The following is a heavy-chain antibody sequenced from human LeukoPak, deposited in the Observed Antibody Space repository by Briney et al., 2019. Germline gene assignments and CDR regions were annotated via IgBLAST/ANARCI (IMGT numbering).Heavy chain of an antibody. V-gene: IGHV4-61*02. CDR1: GGSINSGTYY. CDR3: AKQIASYHHYNHDY. Sequence: SETLSLTCTVSGGSINSGTYYWSWIRQPAGKGLEWIGRIYTRGSTNYNPSLKSRVTISVDTSKNQFSLKLSSVTAADTAVYYCAKQIASYHHYNHDYWGQGTLVTVSS. J-gene: IGHJ4*02. D-gene: IGHD1-1*01. CDR2: IYTRGST.